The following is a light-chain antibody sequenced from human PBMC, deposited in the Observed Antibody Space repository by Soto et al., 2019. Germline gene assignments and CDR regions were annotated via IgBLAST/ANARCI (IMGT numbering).Light chain of an antibody. Sequence: DIHLTTCPFSLSASVGDRVTITCRASQSISISLNWYQLKPGKAPNLLMYGASYLKSGVPTRFSGSGSGTDFTLTISSLQPEDFATYYCQQTYTTPEITFGQGTRLEIK. J-gene: IGKJ5*01. V-gene: IGKV1-39*01. CDR1: QSISIS. CDR2: GAS. CDR3: QQTYTTPEIT.